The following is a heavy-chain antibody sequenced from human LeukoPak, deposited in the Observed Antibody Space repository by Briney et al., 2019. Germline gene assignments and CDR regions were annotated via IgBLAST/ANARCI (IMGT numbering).Heavy chain of an antibody. J-gene: IGHJ5*02. CDR3: AGIAAAGTISSYWFDP. D-gene: IGHD6-13*01. CDR1: GYTFTSYG. Sequence: GASVKVSCKASGYTFTSYGISWVRQAPGQGLEWMGWISAYNGNTNYAQKLQGRVTMTTDTSTSTAYMELGSLRSDDTAVYYCAGIAAAGTISSYWFDPWGQGTLVTVSS. V-gene: IGHV1-18*01. CDR2: ISAYNGNT.